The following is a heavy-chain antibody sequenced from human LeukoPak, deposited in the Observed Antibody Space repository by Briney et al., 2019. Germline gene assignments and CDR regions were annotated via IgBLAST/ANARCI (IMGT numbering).Heavy chain of an antibody. CDR1: GFTFSSYE. V-gene: IGHV3-48*03. D-gene: IGHD2-8*01. Sequence: GGSLRLSCAASGFTFSSYEMNWVRQAPGKGLEWVSYISSSGGTIYYADSVKGRFTISRDNAKNSLYLQMNSLRAEDTAVYYCARNGPREGWFDPWGQGTLVTVSS. CDR3: ARNGPREGWFDP. J-gene: IGHJ5*02. CDR2: ISSSGGTI.